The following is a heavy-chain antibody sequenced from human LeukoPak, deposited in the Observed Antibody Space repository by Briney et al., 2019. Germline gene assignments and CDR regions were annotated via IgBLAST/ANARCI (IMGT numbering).Heavy chain of an antibody. Sequence: GASVKVSCKASGYTLTGHYMHRVRQAPGQGLEWMGWINPNSGATNYAQKFQGRVTMTRDTSINTAYMELSRLRSDDTAVYYCVRVNYYGRVDYFDYWGQGSLVTVSS. CDR2: INPNSGAT. V-gene: IGHV1-2*02. CDR1: GYTLTGHY. CDR3: VRVNYYGRVDYFDY. D-gene: IGHD3-10*01. J-gene: IGHJ4*02.